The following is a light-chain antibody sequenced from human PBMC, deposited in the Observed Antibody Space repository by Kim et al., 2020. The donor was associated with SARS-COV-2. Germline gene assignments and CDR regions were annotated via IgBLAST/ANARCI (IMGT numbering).Light chain of an antibody. J-gene: IGKJ4*01. CDR1: QRVSGTY. CDR2: GAS. V-gene: IGKV3-20*01. Sequence: ETVLTQSPGTLSLSPGERATLSCRASQRVSGTYLAWYQQKPGQAPRLLIYGASNRATGIPDRFSGSGSGTDFTLTISRLEPEDFAVYFCQQYGSSPLAFGGGSTVDIK. CDR3: QQYGSSPLA.